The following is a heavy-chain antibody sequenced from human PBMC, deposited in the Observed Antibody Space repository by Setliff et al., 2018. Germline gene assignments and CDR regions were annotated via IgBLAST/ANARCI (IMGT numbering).Heavy chain of an antibody. D-gene: IGHD2-21*02. V-gene: IGHV3-30*02. Sequence: GGSLRLSCAASGFTFSGFGMHWVRQAPGKGLEWVAFIRYSGNNQYYSDSVKGRFTTSRDNSKNTLNLQMNGLRAEDTAVYYCAKANAMVVTSHSYGMDVWGQGTTVTVSS. CDR1: GFTFSGFG. CDR3: AKANAMVVTSHSYGMDV. CDR2: IRYSGNNQ. J-gene: IGHJ6*02.